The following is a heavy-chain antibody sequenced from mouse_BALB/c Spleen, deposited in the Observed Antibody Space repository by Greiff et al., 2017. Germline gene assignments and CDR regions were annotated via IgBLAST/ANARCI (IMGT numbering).Heavy chain of an antibody. V-gene: IGHV5-9-1*01. J-gene: IGHJ4*01. CDR3: ARRGSTMMTTDAMDY. CDR1: GFTFSSYA. CDR2: ISSGGSYT. Sequence: EVMLVESGGGLVKPGGSLKLSCAASGFTFSSYAMSWVRQTPEKRLEWVATISSGGSYTYYPDSVKGRFTISRDNAKNTLYLQMSSLRSEDTAMYYCARRGSTMMTTDAMDYWGQGTSGTVSS. D-gene: IGHD2-4*01.